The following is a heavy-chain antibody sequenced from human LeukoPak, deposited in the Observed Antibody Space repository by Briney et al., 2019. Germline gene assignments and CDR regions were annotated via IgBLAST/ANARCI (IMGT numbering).Heavy chain of an antibody. V-gene: IGHV4-59*12. CDR3: AREYYDILTGGNWFDP. CDR2: IYYSGST. CDR1: GGSISSYY. J-gene: IGHJ5*02. D-gene: IGHD3-9*01. Sequence: PSETLSLTCTVSGGSISSYYWSWIRQPPGKGLEWIGYIYYSGSTNYKPSLKSRVTISVDTSKNQFSLKLSSVTAADTAVYYCAREYYDILTGGNWFDPWGQGTLVTVSS.